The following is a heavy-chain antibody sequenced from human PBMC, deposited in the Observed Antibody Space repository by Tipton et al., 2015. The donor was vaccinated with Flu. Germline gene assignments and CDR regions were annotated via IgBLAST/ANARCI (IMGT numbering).Heavy chain of an antibody. Sequence: QLVQSGAEVKKAGASVKVSCKASGYTFSSYGISWVRQAPGQGLEWMGWISPYNGKIKYAKKFQGRVTMTTDTSTSTAYMELRSLRSDDTAVYYCARTAKIWLAVAGMQVWFDPWGQGTLVTVSS. V-gene: IGHV1-18*01. CDR1: GYTFSSYG. D-gene: IGHD6-19*01. CDR3: ARTAKIWLAVAGMQVWFDP. CDR2: ISPYNGKI. J-gene: IGHJ5*02.